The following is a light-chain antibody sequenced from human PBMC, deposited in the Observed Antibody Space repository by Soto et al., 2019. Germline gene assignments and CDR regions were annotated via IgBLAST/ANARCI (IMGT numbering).Light chain of an antibody. CDR3: QQYNNWPRT. Sequence: EIVMTQSPATLSVSPGERATLSCRASQSVSRNLAWYRQKPGQAPRLLIYGASTRATGIPARFSGSGSGTEFTLTISSLQSEDFAVYYCQQYNNWPRTFGQGTKLEIK. J-gene: IGKJ2*01. CDR2: GAS. V-gene: IGKV3-15*01. CDR1: QSVSRN.